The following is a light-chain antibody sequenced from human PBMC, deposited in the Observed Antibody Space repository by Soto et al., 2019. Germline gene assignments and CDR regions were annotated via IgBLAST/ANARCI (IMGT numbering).Light chain of an antibody. Sequence: EIVMTQSPGTLSVSPGERVTLSFRASQSVGNNLAWHQQKPGQAPRLLIYGASTRATGFPARFSGSGSGTEFTLTISSLQSEDFAVYYCQQYNGWPITFGQGTRLEI. CDR2: GAS. CDR1: QSVGNN. CDR3: QQYNGWPIT. J-gene: IGKJ5*01. V-gene: IGKV3-15*01.